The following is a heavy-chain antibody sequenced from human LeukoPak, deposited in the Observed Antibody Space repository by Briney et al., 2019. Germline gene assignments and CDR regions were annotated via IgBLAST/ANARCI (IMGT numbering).Heavy chain of an antibody. CDR3: ARPGAAVAGTAFNY. V-gene: IGHV3-66*04. D-gene: IGHD6-13*01. CDR1: GFIVSSNY. CDR2: IYSDGTT. Sequence: GESLRLPCAASGFIVSSNYMSWVRQAPGKGLEWVSIIYSDGTTYYADSVKGRFAISRDNSKNTVYLQMNSLRAEDTAVYYCARPGAAVAGTAFNYWGQGTLVTVSS. J-gene: IGHJ4*02.